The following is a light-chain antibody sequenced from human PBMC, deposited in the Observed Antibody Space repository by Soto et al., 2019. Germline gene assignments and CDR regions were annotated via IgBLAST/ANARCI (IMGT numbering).Light chain of an antibody. Sequence: DIQMTQSPSSLSASVGDRVTITCQASQDINTYLNWYQQKPGKAPKLLIYDASKLETGVPSRFIGGRSGTDFTLTVTSLQPEDIATYFCKNYYNILLTFGGGTKVEL. CDR3: KNYYNILLT. CDR1: QDINTY. V-gene: IGKV1-33*01. CDR2: DAS. J-gene: IGKJ4*01.